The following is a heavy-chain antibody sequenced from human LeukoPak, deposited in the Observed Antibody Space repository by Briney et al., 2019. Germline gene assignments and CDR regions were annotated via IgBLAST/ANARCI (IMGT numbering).Heavy chain of an antibody. Sequence: GASVKVSCKASGYTFTGYYMHWVRQAPGQGLEWMGWINPNSGGTNYAQKFQGRVTMTRDTSISTAYMELSRLRSDDTAVYYCARDESQLLSIEYFQHWGQGTLVTVSS. CDR3: ARDESQLLSIEYFQH. V-gene: IGHV1-2*02. D-gene: IGHD2-2*01. J-gene: IGHJ1*01. CDR2: INPNSGGT. CDR1: GYTFTGYY.